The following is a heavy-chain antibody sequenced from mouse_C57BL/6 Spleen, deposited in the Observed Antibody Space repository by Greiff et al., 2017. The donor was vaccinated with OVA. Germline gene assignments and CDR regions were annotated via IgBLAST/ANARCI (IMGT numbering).Heavy chain of an antibody. D-gene: IGHD2-4*01. CDR1: GYTFTDYY. CDR2: INPNNGGT. J-gene: IGHJ2*01. Sequence: EVQLQQSGPELVKPGASVKISCKASGYTFTDYYMNWVKQSHGKSLEWIGDINPNNGGTSYNQKFKGKATLTVDKSSSTAYMELRSLTSEDSAVYYCARGWDYDDYWGQGTTLTVSS. CDR3: ARGWDYDDY. V-gene: IGHV1-26*01.